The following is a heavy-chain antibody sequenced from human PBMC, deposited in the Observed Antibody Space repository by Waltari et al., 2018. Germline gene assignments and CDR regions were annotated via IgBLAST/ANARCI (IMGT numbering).Heavy chain of an antibody. Sequence: QLQLQESGPGLVKPSETLSLTCTVSGGSISSSSYYWGWIRQPPGKGLEWIGSIYYSGSTYYNPSLKSRVTISVDTSKNQFSLKLSSVTAADTAVYYCARDRIAAAGDYWGQGTLVTVSS. CDR1: GGSISSSSYY. J-gene: IGHJ4*02. CDR3: ARDRIAAAGDY. D-gene: IGHD6-13*01. V-gene: IGHV4-39*07. CDR2: IYYSGST.